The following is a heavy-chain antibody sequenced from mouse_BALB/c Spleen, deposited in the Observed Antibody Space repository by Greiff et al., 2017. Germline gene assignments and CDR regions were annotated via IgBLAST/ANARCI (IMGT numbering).Heavy chain of an antibody. CDR2: IHYSGSP. CDR1: GYSITSGYS. D-gene: IGHD1-3*01. CDR3: AREGVYRGFAY. J-gene: IGHJ3*01. Sequence: VQLKESGPDLVKPSQSLSLTCTVTGYSITSGYSWHWIRQFPGNQLEWMGYIHYSGSPNYNPSLKSRISITRDTSKNQFFLQLNSVTTEGKATDKWAREGVYRGFAYWGQGTLVTVSA. V-gene: IGHV3-1*02.